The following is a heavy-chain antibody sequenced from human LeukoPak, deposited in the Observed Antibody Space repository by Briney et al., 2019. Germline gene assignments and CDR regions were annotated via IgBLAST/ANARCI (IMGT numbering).Heavy chain of an antibody. D-gene: IGHD5-12*01. CDR1: GFPFTNAW. CDR2: IKSKSDGETT. J-gene: IGHJ4*02. CDR3: TTDDLRNS. Sequence: GGSLRLSCAASGFPFTNAWMSWVRQAPGKGLEWVGRIKSKSDGETTDLAAPVKGRFTISRDDSKNTVYLQMDSLKTEDTAVYSCTTDDLRNSWGPGTLVTVSS. V-gene: IGHV3-15*01.